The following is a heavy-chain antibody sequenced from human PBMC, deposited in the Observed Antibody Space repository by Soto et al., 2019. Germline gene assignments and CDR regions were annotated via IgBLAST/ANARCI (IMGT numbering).Heavy chain of an antibody. Sequence: SLRLSCAASGFTVSSNYMSWVRQAPGKGLEWVSVIYSGGSTYYADSVKGRFTISRDNSKNTLYLQMNSLRAEDTAVYYCARFYGGMAFDIWGQGTMVTVSS. V-gene: IGHV3-53*01. CDR1: GFTVSSNY. CDR2: IYSGGST. J-gene: IGHJ3*02. CDR3: ARFYGGMAFDI. D-gene: IGHD4-17*01.